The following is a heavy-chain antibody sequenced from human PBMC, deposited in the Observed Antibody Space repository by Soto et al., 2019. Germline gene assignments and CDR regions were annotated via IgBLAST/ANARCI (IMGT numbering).Heavy chain of an antibody. CDR3: AAMMAARLRSSSCYGMDV. Sequence: QVQLVQSGAEVKKPGASVKVSCKASGDTFTPYYMHWVRQAPGQEPEWMGIISPGGGSTTYAQKFQGRVTMIRDTTTSTVYLELSSLISEDTAVYYCAAMMAARLRSSSCYGMDVWGQGTTVNVSS. CDR2: ISPGGGST. CDR1: GDTFTPYY. D-gene: IGHD6-6*01. V-gene: IGHV1-46*01. J-gene: IGHJ6*02.